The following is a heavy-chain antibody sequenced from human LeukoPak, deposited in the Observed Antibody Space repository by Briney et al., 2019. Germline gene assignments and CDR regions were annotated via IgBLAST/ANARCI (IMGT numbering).Heavy chain of an antibody. D-gene: IGHD2-21*02. CDR3: ARFAYCGGHCWYYFDY. Sequence: PSETLSLTCTASGGSISSGGYYWSWIRQPPGKGLEWIGYIYSSGSTNYNPSLKSRITISVDTSKNQFSLKLSSVTAADTAVYYCARFAYCGGHCWYYFDYWGQGSLVTVSS. CDR1: GGSISSGGYY. V-gene: IGHV4-61*08. J-gene: IGHJ4*02. CDR2: IYSSGST.